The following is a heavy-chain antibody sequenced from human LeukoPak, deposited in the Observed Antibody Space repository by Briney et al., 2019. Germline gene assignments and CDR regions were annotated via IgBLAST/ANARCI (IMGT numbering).Heavy chain of an antibody. D-gene: IGHD1-26*01. J-gene: IGHJ4*02. CDR2: IYTSGST. CDR3: ARGPKVGATYYLFDY. CDR1: GCSISSYY. V-gene: IGHV4-4*07. Sequence: SETLSLTCTVSGCSISSYYWSWIRQPAGKGLEWIGRIYTSGSTNYNPSLKSRVTISVDTSKNQFSLKLSSVTAADTAVYYCARGPKVGATYYLFDYWGQGTLVTVSS.